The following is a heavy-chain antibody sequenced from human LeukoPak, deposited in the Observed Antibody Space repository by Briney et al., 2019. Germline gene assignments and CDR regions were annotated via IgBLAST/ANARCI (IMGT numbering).Heavy chain of an antibody. Sequence: SETLSLTCTVSGASISRSDYFWGWIRQPPGKGLEWIGSIHYSGSTYYSPSLKGRVTISVDTPKNQFSLKLNSVTAADTAVYYCARSSEYGDPFGYWGQGTLVTVSS. CDR1: GASISRSDYF. D-gene: IGHD4-17*01. CDR3: ARSSEYGDPFGY. CDR2: IHYSGST. V-gene: IGHV4-39*01. J-gene: IGHJ4*02.